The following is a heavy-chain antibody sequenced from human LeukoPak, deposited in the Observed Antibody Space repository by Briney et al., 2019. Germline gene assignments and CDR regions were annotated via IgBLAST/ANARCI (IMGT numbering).Heavy chain of an antibody. D-gene: IGHD6-19*01. J-gene: IGHJ1*01. CDR3: ARDGEWLVPSAEYFQH. CDR2: ISSSSSYI. V-gene: IGHV3-21*01. Sequence: PGGSLRLSCAASGFTFSSYSMNWVRQAPGKGLEWVSSISSSSSYIYYADSVKGRFTISRDNAKNSLYLQMNSLRAEDTAVYYCARDGEWLVPSAEYFQHWGQGTLVTVSS. CDR1: GFTFSSYS.